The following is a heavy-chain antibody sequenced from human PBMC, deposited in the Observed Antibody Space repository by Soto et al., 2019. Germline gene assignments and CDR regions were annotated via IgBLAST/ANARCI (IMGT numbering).Heavy chain of an antibody. Sequence: XETLSLTCTVSGCSISSSSYFWSWIRQPPGKGLEWIGYVYSTEITNYNPSLKSRVAMSIDTSKNQFSLKVRSVTAADTAVYYCARGSEAWFDHWGQGSLVTVSS. J-gene: IGHJ5*02. CDR3: ARGSEAWFDH. V-gene: IGHV4-61*01. CDR2: VYSTEIT. CDR1: GCSISSSSYF.